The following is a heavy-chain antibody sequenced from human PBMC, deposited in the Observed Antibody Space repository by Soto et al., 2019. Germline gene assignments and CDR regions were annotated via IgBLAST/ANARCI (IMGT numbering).Heavy chain of an antibody. CDR3: ARRKIDFWSGYYTL. J-gene: IGHJ4*02. Sequence: SVILSLTWIVSDCYVRSSGDYWGWLRQPPGKGLEWIGDIFYTGDTYYNPSLKSRVTISADTSKNQFSLNLSSMTAADTAVYYCARRKIDFWSGYYTLWGQGIRVTVSS. CDR1: DCYVRSSGDY. V-gene: IGHV4-39*01. D-gene: IGHD3-3*01. CDR2: IFYTGDT.